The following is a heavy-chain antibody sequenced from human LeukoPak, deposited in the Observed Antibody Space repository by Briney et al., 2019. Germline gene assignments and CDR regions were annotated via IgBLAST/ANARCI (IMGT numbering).Heavy chain of an antibody. CDR1: GGSFSGYY. V-gene: IGHV4-34*01. CDR2: INHSGST. D-gene: IGHD3-9*01. J-gene: IGHJ4*02. CDR3: ARDYYDILAGWGYFDY. Sequence: SETLSLTCAVYGGSFSGYYWSWIRQPPGKGLEWIGEINHSGSTNYNPSLKSRVTISVDTSTNQFSLRLRSVTAADTAVYYCARDYYDILAGWGYFDYWGQGTLVSVSS.